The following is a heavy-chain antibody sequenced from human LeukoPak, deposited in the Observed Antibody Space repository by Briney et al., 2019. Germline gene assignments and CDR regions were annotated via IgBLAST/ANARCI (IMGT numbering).Heavy chain of an antibody. J-gene: IGHJ4*02. CDR3: VGGAVYYFDC. CDR1: GFTFGDHY. Sequence: PGGSLRLSCAASGFTFGDHYMDWVRQAPGKGLEWVGRIRNKANSYTTEYAASVKGRFTVSRDNSKNSLYLQMNSLKTEDTAVYYCVGGAVYYFDCWGQGTLVTVSS. V-gene: IGHV3-72*01. CDR2: IRNKANSYTT.